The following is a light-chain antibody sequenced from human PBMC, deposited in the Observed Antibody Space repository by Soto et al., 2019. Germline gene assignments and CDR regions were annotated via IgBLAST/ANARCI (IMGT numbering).Light chain of an antibody. V-gene: IGLV2-14*01. CDR3: SSYIGSSSYV. J-gene: IGLJ1*01. Sequence: QSVLTQPASVSGSPGQSTTISCTRTSSDVGGYNYVSWYQQHPGKAPKLMIYDVSSRPSGVSNRFSGSKSGNTASLTISGLQAEDEADYYCSSYIGSSSYVFGTGTKVTVL. CDR2: DVS. CDR1: SSDVGGYNY.